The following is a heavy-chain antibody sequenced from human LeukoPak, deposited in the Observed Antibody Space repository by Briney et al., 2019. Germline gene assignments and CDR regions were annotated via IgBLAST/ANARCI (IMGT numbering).Heavy chain of an antibody. Sequence: SETLSLTCTVSGGSISTCYWSWIRQPPGKGLEWIGYIFYSGSTNYNPSLKSRVTISVDTSKNQFSLKLSSVTAADTAVYYCARVYCPNGVCYNSRGWFDPWGQGTLVTVSS. CDR2: IFYSGST. J-gene: IGHJ5*02. D-gene: IGHD2-8*01. CDR3: ARVYCPNGVCYNSRGWFDP. V-gene: IGHV4-59*01. CDR1: GGSISTCY.